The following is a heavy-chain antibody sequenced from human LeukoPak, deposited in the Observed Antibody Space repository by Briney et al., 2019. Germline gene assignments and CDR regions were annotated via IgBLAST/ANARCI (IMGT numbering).Heavy chain of an antibody. CDR3: AREGAYCSSTSCIVQAGFDP. CDR1: GGTFISYA. J-gene: IGHJ5*02. V-gene: IGHV1-69*13. Sequence: SVTVSFKASGGTFISYAISWVRQAPGQGREWMGGIIPIFGTANYAQKFQGRVTITADESTSTAYMELSSLRSEDTAVYYCAREGAYCSSTSCIVQAGFDPWGQGTLVTVSS. CDR2: IIPIFGTA. D-gene: IGHD2-2*01.